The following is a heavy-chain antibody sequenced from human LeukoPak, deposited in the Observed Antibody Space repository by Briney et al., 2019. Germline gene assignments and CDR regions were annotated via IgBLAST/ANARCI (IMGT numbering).Heavy chain of an antibody. CDR2: ISSSSSYI. J-gene: IGHJ6*03. D-gene: IGHD3-10*01. Sequence: PGGSLRLSCAASGFTFSSYSMNWVRQAPGKGLEWVSSISSSSSYIYYADSVKGRFTISRDNAKNSLYLQMNSLRAEDTAVYYCAREGLWFGESTPHYYYYMDVWGKGTTVTVSS. CDR1: GFTFSSYS. CDR3: AREGLWFGESTPHYYYYMDV. V-gene: IGHV3-21*01.